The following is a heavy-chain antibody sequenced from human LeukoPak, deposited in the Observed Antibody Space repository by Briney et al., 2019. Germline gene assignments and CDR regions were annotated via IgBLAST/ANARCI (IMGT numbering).Heavy chain of an antibody. CDR2: INHSGST. CDR3: ARGGRIAAADY. V-gene: IGHV4-34*01. Sequence: SETLSLTCAVYGGSFSGCYWSWIRQPPGKGLEWIGEINHSGSTNYNPSLKSRVTISVDTSKNQFSLKLSSVTAADTAVYYCARGGRIAAADYWGQGTLVTVSS. J-gene: IGHJ4*02. CDR1: GGSFSGCY. D-gene: IGHD6-13*01.